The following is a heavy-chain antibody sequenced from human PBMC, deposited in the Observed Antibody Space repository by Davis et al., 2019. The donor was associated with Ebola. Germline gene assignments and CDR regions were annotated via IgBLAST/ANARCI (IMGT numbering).Heavy chain of an antibody. CDR2: IYPGDCDT. D-gene: IGHD1-26*01. V-gene: IGHV5-51*01. J-gene: IGHJ3*02. CDR1: GYSFTSYW. CDR3: GRPRAPKRSDAFDI. Sequence: GESLKISCKGSGYSFTSYWIGWVRQMPGKGLEWMGIIYPGDCDTRYSPSFQGQVTISADKSISTAYLQWSSLKASDTAMYYCGRPRAPKRSDAFDIWGQGTMVTVSS.